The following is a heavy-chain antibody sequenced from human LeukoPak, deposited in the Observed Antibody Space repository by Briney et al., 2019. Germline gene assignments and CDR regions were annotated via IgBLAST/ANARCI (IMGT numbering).Heavy chain of an antibody. CDR1: GFTFSSYE. J-gene: IGHJ4*02. V-gene: IGHV3-48*03. D-gene: IGHD5-12*01. CDR2: ISSSGSTI. Sequence: GGSLRLTCAASGFTFSSYEMNWVRQAPGKGLEWVSYISSSGSTIYCADSVKGRFTISRDNAKSSLYLQMNSLRAEDTAVYYCAREDSGWANLGFDYWGQATLVTVSS. CDR3: AREDSGWANLGFDY.